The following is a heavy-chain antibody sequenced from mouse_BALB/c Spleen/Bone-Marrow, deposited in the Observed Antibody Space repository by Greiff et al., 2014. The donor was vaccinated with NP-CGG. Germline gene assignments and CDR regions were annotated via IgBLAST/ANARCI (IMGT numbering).Heavy chain of an antibody. V-gene: IGHV1S81*02. Sequence: QVQLQQPGAELVRPGASVKLSCKASGYTFTTYWMHWVKQRPGQGLEWIGEINPSDGRTNYSEKFKSKATLTVDKSSNTAYVQLSSLTSEDSAVYYWARRDSSGYLFDYWGQGTTLTVSS. CDR2: INPSDGRT. D-gene: IGHD3-2*01. J-gene: IGHJ2*01. CDR3: ARRDSSGYLFDY. CDR1: GYTFTTYW.